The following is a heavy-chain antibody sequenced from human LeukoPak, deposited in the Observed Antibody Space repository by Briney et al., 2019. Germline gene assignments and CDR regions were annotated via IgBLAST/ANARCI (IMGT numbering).Heavy chain of an antibody. CDR1: GGSLSSSSYY. J-gene: IGHJ6*03. CDR3: ASFSSWYGDYYYYYMDV. D-gene: IGHD6-13*01. Sequence: PSETLSLTCTVSGGSLSSSSYYWGWIRQPPGKGLEWIGSIYYSGSTYYNPSLKSRVTISVDTSKNQFSLKLSSVTAADTAVYYCASFSSWYGDYYYYYMDVWGKGTTVTVSS. V-gene: IGHV4-39*01. CDR2: IYYSGST.